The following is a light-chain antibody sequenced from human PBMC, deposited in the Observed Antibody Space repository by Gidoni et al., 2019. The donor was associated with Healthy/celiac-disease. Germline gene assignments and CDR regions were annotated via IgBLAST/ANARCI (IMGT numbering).Light chain of an antibody. CDR2: GAS. V-gene: IGKV3-15*01. CDR3: QQYNNWPLYT. J-gene: IGKJ2*01. CDR1: QSVSSN. Sequence: DIVMTQSPATLSVSRGERATLPCRASQSVSSNLAWYQQKPGPAPRLLIYGASTSATGIPARFSGSGSGTEFTLTISSLQSEDFAVYYCQQYNNWPLYTFGQGTKLEIK.